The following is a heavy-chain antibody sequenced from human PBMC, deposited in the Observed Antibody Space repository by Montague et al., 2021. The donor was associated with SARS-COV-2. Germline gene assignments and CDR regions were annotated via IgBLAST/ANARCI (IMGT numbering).Heavy chain of an antibody. D-gene: IGHD2-2*01. V-gene: IGHV6-1*01. CDR1: GDSVSSNIAT. Sequence: CAISGDSVSSNIATWNWIRQSPSRGLEWLGRTYYRSKWYNDYAESVKSRITIDPDTSKHQFSLHLSPVTPEDTAVYYCARIPVGSKYYFDFWGQGTLVTVSS. CDR2: TYYRSKWYN. J-gene: IGHJ4*02. CDR3: ARIPVGSKYYFDF.